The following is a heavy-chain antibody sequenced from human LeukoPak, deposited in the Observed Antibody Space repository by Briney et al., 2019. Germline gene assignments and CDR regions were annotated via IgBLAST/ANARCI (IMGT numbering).Heavy chain of an antibody. CDR1: GFSFSSYS. CDR3: ARAVEYNWFDP. CDR2: ISSSSSYI. Sequence: GGSLRLSCAASGFSFSSYSMNSVRQAPAKGLEWVSSISSSSSYIYYADSVKGRFTISRDNAKNSLYLQMNSLRAEDTAVYYCARAVEYNWFDPWGQGTLVTVSS. J-gene: IGHJ5*02. V-gene: IGHV3-21*01.